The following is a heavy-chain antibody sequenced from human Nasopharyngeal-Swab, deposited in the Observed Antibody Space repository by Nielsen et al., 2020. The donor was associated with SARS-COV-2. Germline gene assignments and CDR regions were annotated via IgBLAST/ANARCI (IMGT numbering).Heavy chain of an antibody. Sequence: ASVKVSCKASGYTFTSYDINWVRQATGQGLEWMGWMNPNSGNTGYAQKFQGRVTMTRNTSISTAYMELSSLRSEDTAVYYCARGGVVPAVSNFDYWGQGTLVTVSS. V-gene: IGHV1-8*01. CDR1: GYTFTSYD. CDR2: MNPNSGNT. D-gene: IGHD2-2*01. J-gene: IGHJ4*02. CDR3: ARGGVVPAVSNFDY.